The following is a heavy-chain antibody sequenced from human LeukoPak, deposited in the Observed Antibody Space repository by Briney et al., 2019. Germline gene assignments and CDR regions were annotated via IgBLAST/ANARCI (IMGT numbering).Heavy chain of an antibody. Sequence: SETLSLTYAVYGGSFSGYYWSWIRQPPGKGLEWIGEINHSGSTNYNPSLKSRVTISVDTSKNQFSLQLSSVTAADTAVYYCARGGSSSASSGAEGYWGQGTLVTVSS. CDR2: INHSGST. CDR1: GGSFSGYY. CDR3: ARGGSSSASSGAEGY. J-gene: IGHJ4*02. D-gene: IGHD6-13*01. V-gene: IGHV4-34*01.